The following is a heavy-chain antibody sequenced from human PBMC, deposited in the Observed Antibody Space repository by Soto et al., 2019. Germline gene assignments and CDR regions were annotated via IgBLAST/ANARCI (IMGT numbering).Heavy chain of an antibody. J-gene: IGHJ5*02. D-gene: IGHD6-13*01. CDR2: INHSGST. CDR1: GGSFSGYY. CDR3: AREPDFGAAAVWFDP. V-gene: IGHV4-34*01. Sequence: ETLSLTCAVYGGSFSGYYWSWIRQPPGKGLEWIGEINHSGSTDYNPSLKSRVTISVDTSKNQFSLKLSSVTAADTAVYYCAREPDFGAAAVWFDPWGQGTLVTVSS.